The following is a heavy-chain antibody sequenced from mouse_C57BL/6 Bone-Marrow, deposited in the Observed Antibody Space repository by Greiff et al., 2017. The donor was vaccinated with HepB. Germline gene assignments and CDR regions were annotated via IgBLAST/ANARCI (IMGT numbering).Heavy chain of an antibody. Sequence: EVQLQQSGPELVKPGASVKISCKASGYTFTDYYMNWVKQSHGKSLEWIGDINPNNGGTSYNQKFKGKATLTVDKSSSTAYMELRSLTSEDSAVYYCARREFHYYGLDYWGQGTTLTVSS. CDR2: INPNNGGT. CDR3: ARREFHYYGLDY. V-gene: IGHV1-26*01. CDR1: GYTFTDYY. J-gene: IGHJ2*01. D-gene: IGHD1-2*01.